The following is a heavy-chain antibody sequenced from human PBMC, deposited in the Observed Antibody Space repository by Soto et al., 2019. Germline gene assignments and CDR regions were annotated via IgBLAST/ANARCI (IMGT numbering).Heavy chain of an antibody. CDR3: ARVHAGILAPYNWFDP. J-gene: IGHJ5*02. D-gene: IGHD3-10*01. CDR1: GGSISSGGYS. V-gene: IGHV4-30-2*01. CDR2: IYHSGST. Sequence: PSETLSLTCAVSGGSISSGGYSWSWIRQPPGKGLEWIGYIYHSGSTYYNPSLKSRVTISVDRSKNQFSLKLSSVTAADTAVYYCARVHAGILAPYNWFDPWGQGTPVTVSS.